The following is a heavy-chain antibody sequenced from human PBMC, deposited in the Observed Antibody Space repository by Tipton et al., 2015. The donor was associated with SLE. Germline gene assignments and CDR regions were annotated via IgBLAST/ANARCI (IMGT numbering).Heavy chain of an antibody. CDR2: ISAYNGNT. CDR1: GYTFTSYG. CDR3: ARAPIVAPLSVRPFDY. D-gene: IGHD5-12*01. J-gene: IGHJ4*02. V-gene: IGHV1-18*01. Sequence: QSGPEVKKPGASVKVSCKASGYTFTSYGISWVRQAPGQGLEWMGWISAYNGNTNYAQKLQGRVTMTTDTSTSTAYMELRSLRSGDTAVYYCARAPIVAPLSVRPFDYWGQGTLVTVSS.